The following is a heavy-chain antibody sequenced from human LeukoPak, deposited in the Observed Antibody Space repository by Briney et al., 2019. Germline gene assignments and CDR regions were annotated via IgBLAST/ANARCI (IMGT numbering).Heavy chain of an antibody. V-gene: IGHV3-9*01. J-gene: IGHJ6*02. CDR3: AKEGVYGDYVQYYYYGMDV. D-gene: IGHD4-17*01. CDR1: GFTFDDYA. Sequence: GGSLRLSCAASGFTFDDYAMHWVRQAPGKGLEWVSGISWNSGSIGYADSVKGRFTISRDNAKNSLYLQVNSLRAEDTALYYCAKEGVYGDYVQYYYYGMDVWGQGTTVTVSS. CDR2: ISWNSGSI.